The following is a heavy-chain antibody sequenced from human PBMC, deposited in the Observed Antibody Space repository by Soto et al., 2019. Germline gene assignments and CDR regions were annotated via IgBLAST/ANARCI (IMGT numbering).Heavy chain of an antibody. CDR1: GDSLSTYY. Sequence: QVQLQESGPGVVKPSETLSLTCTVSGDSLSTYYWNWIRQTPGKGLEWIGHVHSLGITNYNPSLKGRVSMSLDTSQNSFSLDLSSVTTADTAVYFCARDRVKFTYGVDKVLDPWCQGALVIVSS. D-gene: IGHD3-10*01. CDR2: VHSLGIT. J-gene: IGHJ5*02. V-gene: IGHV4-59*12. CDR3: ARDRVKFTYGVDKVLDP.